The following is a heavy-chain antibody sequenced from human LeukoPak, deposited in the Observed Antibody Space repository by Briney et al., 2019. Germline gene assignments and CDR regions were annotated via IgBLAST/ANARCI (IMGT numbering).Heavy chain of an antibody. J-gene: IGHJ5*02. CDR1: GGSINSYY. Sequence: KPSETLSLTCTVSGGSINSYYWSWIRQPPGKGLEWIGYIYYSGSTNYNPSLKSRVTISVDTSKNQFSLKLSSVTAADTAVYYCARVGWLRFSTTLTTYWFDPWGQGTLVTVSS. CDR2: IYYSGST. D-gene: IGHD4-17*01. V-gene: IGHV4-59*01. CDR3: ARVGWLRFSTTLTTYWFDP.